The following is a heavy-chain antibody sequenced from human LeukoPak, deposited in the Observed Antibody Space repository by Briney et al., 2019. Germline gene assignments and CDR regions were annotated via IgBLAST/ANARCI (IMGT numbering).Heavy chain of an antibody. D-gene: IGHD2-21*02. J-gene: IGHJ5*02. CDR1: GYSFTSYW. Sequence: GESLKISCKGSGYSFTSYWIGWVRQMPGKGLEWMGIIYPGDSDTRYSPSFQGQVTISADKSISTAYLQWSSLKASDTAMYYCARGLAYCGGDCYSRWFDPWGQGTLVTVSS. CDR2: IYPGDSDT. V-gene: IGHV5-51*01. CDR3: ARGLAYCGGDCYSRWFDP.